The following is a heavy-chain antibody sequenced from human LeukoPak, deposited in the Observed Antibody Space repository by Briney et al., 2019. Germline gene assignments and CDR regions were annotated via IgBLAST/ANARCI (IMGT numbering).Heavy chain of an antibody. CDR3: ARDGNTAMVISFDY. CDR1: GGSISSSSYY. D-gene: IGHD5-18*01. CDR2: IYYSGST. Sequence: PSETLSLTCTVSGGSISSSSYYWGWIRQPPGKGLEWIGSIYYSGSTYYNPSLKSRVTISVDTSKNQFSLKLSSVTAADTAVYYCARDGNTAMVISFDYWGQGTLVTVSS. V-gene: IGHV4-39*02. J-gene: IGHJ4*02.